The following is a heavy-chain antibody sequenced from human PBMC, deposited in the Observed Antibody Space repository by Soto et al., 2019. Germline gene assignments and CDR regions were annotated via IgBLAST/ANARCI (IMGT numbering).Heavy chain of an antibody. D-gene: IGHD3-22*01. CDR1: GYSFTSYW. CDR2: IYPGDSDT. J-gene: IGHJ6*02. Sequence: GESLKISCKGSGYSFTSYWIGWVRQMPGKGLEWMGIIYPGDSDTRYSPSFQGQVTISADKSISTAYLQWSSLKASDTAMYYCARQNYYDSSGYYPGGSGHYYGKDVWGQGTTVTVSS. CDR3: ARQNYYDSSGYYPGGSGHYYGKDV. V-gene: IGHV5-51*01.